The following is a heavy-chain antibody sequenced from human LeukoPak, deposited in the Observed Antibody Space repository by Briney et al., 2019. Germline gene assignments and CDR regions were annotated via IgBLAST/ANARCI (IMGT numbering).Heavy chain of an antibody. CDR2: IYSGGST. CDR3: ARAITVTARGGLDY. CDR1: GFTVSSNY. Sequence: GGSLRLSCAASGFTVSSNYMSWVRQAPGKGLEWVSVIYSGGSTYYADSVKGRFTISRDNSENTLYLQMNSLRAEDTAVYYCARAITVTARGGLDYWGQGTLVTVSS. V-gene: IGHV3-53*01. D-gene: IGHD4-17*01. J-gene: IGHJ4*02.